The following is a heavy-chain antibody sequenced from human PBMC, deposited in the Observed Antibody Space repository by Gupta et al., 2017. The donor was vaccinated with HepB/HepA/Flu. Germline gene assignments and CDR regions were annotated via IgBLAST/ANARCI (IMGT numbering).Heavy chain of an antibody. V-gene: IGHV3-11*01. Sequence: TISRDNAKNSLYLQMNSLRAEDTAVYYCARVTHHAFDYWGQGTLVTVSS. D-gene: IGHD3-16*01. CDR3: ARVTHHAFDY. J-gene: IGHJ4*02.